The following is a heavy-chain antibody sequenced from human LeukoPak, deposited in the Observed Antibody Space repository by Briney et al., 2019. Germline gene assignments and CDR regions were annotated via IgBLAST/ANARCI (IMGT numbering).Heavy chain of an antibody. Sequence: SETLSLTCTVSGGSISSYYWSWIRQPPGKGLEWIGYIYYSGSTNYNPSPKSRVTISVDTSKNQFPLRLSSVTAADTAVYYCARAPAAAANAGFDYWGQGTLVTVSS. CDR2: IYYSGST. J-gene: IGHJ4*02. D-gene: IGHD6-13*01. CDR1: GGSISSYY. CDR3: ARAPAAAANAGFDY. V-gene: IGHV4-59*01.